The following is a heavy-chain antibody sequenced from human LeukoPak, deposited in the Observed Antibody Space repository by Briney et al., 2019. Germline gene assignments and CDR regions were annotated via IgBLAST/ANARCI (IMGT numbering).Heavy chain of an antibody. CDR1: GGSVSSSGYY. J-gene: IGHJ5*02. CDR2: IHYNGGT. Sequence: PSETLSLTCTVSGGSVSSSGYYWGWIRQPPEKGLEWIGTIHYNGGTYYNPSPKGRVTISIDTSKNRFSLQLSSVAAADTAVYYCARGAGGYRFDPWGQGTLVTVSS. V-gene: IGHV4-39*01. D-gene: IGHD1-1*01. CDR3: ARGAGGYRFDP.